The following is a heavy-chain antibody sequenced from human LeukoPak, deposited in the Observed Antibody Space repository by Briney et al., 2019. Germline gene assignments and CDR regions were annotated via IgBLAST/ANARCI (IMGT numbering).Heavy chain of an antibody. V-gene: IGHV1-69*13. J-gene: IGHJ5*02. D-gene: IGHD3-10*01. CDR3: ARRYYYGSGNPMSWFDP. Sequence: GASVKVSCKASGGTFSSYAISWVRQAPGQGLEWMGGIIPIFGTANYAQKFQGRVTITADESTSTAYMGLSSLRSEDTAVYYCARRYYYGSGNPMSWFDPWGQGTLVTVSS. CDR1: GGTFSSYA. CDR2: IIPIFGTA.